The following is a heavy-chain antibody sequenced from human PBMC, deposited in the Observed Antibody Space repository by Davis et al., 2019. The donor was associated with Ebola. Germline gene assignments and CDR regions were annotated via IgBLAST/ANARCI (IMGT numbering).Heavy chain of an antibody. CDR2: IKGDGSIT. Sequence: GESLKISCAASGFTFSNYWMHWVRQAPGKGLVWVSRIKGDGSITFYAESVKGRFTISRDNSKNTLYLQMNSLRPEDTAVYYCARDSDDYSFDYWGQGTLVTVSS. CDR3: ARDSDDYSFDY. J-gene: IGHJ4*02. V-gene: IGHV3-74*01. CDR1: GFTFSNYW. D-gene: IGHD4-11*01.